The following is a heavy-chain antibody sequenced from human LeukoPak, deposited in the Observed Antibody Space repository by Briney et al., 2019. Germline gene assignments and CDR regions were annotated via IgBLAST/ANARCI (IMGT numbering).Heavy chain of an antibody. CDR2: IYYSGST. CDR1: GGSISSSDW. D-gene: IGHD1-26*01. CDR3: AGVSGSYFDY. V-gene: IGHV4-4*02. Sequence: SGTLSLTCAVSGGSISSSDWWSWVRQPPGKGLEWLGQIYYSGSTNYNPSLKSRVTISVDKSKNQFSLKLSSVTAADTAVYYCAGVSGSYFDYWGQGTLVTVSS. J-gene: IGHJ4*02.